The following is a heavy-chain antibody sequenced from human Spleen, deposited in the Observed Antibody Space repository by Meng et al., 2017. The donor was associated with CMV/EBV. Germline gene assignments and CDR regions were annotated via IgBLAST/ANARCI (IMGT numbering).Heavy chain of an antibody. CDR3: ARVAFWSGYGYFQH. CDR1: GGCISSGGYY. V-gene: IGHV4-31*02. J-gene: IGHJ1*01. D-gene: IGHD3-3*01. Sequence: SGGCISSGGYYWSLIRQHPGKGLEWIGYIYYSGSTYYNPSLKSRVTISVDTSKNQFSLKLSSVTAADTAVYYCARVAFWSGYGYFQHWGQGTLVTVSS. CDR2: IYYSGST.